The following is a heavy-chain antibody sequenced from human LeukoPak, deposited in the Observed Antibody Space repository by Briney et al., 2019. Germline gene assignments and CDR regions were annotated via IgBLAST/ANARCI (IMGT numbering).Heavy chain of an antibody. V-gene: IGHV1-18*04. CDR2: ISAYNGNT. D-gene: IGHD4-17*01. Sequence: ASVKVSCKASGYTFTSYGISWVRQAPGQGLEWMGWISAYNGNTNYAQKLQGRVTMTTDTSTSTAHMELRSLRSDDTAVYYCARVPPDYGQGDWGQGTLVTVSS. J-gene: IGHJ4*02. CDR1: GYTFTSYG. CDR3: ARVPPDYGQGD.